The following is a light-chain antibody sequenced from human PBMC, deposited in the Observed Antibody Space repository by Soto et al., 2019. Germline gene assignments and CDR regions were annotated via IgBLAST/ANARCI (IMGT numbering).Light chain of an antibody. V-gene: IGKV3-11*01. CDR2: DTS. J-gene: IGKJ4*01. CDR3: QQRSNWPLT. CDR1: QSVSGY. Sequence: EIVLTQSPATLSLSPGERVTLSCRASQSVSGYLAWYQQKPGQAPRHLIYDTSNRAAGIPARFSGSGSGTDFTLTISSLEPEDCAVYYCQQRSNWPLTFGGGTKVEIK.